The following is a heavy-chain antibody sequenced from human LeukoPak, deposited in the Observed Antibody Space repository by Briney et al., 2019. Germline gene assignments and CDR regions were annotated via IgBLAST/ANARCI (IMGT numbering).Heavy chain of an antibody. CDR3: ARDLVIGISGGYYSYMDV. CDR1: GYTFIDHY. D-gene: IGHD1-14*01. CDR2: INSNSGAT. Sequence: GASVKVSCKASGYTFIDHYFHWVRQAPGQGLEWMGWINSNSGATRYAQKFQGRVALTRDTSINTAYMELSSLRSDDTAVYYCARDLVIGISGGYYSYMDVWDKGTTVTVSS. V-gene: IGHV1-2*02. J-gene: IGHJ6*03.